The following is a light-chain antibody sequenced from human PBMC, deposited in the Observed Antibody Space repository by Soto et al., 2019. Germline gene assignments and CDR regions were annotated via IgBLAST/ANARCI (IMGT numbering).Light chain of an antibody. CDR1: QSLGSW. V-gene: IGKV1-5*01. CDR2: DVS. CDR3: QQYNLYSLT. Sequence: DIQMTQSPSTLSASVGDRVTITCRASQSLGSWLAWCQQKPGKAPKLLIYDVSSLESGVPSRFSGSGSGTEFTLTISSLQPDDFATYYCQQYNLYSLTFGQGTRLEIK. J-gene: IGKJ5*01.